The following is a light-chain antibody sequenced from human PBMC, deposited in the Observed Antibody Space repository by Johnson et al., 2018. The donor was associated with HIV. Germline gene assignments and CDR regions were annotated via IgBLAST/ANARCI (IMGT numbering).Light chain of an antibody. CDR3: GTWDSSLSEGD. Sequence: QSVLTQPPSVSAAPGQKVTISCSGSSSNIGNNYVSWYQQLPGTAPKFFIYENDKRPSGIPDRFSGSKSGTSATLGITGLQTGDEAGYSCGTWDSSLSEGDFGTGTKVTVL. V-gene: IGLV1-51*02. CDR1: SSNIGNNY. CDR2: END. J-gene: IGLJ1*01.